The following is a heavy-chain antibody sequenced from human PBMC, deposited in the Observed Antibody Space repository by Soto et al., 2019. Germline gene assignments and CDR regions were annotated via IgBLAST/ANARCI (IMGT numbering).Heavy chain of an antibody. CDR1: GFTFSSYS. V-gene: IGHV3-48*01. Sequence: EVQLVESGGGLVQPGGSLRLSCAASGFTFSSYSMNWVRQAPGKGLEWVSYISSSSSTIYYADSVKGRFTISRDNAKNSLYLQMNSLRAEDTAVYYCATWRGYLSLDQYYFDYWGQGTLVTVSS. D-gene: IGHD3-3*01. J-gene: IGHJ4*02. CDR3: ATWRGYLSLDQYYFDY. CDR2: ISSSSSTI.